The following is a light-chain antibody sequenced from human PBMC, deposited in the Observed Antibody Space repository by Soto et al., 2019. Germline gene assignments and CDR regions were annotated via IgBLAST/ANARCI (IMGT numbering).Light chain of an antibody. CDR3: QQYNNWPRAT. V-gene: IGKV3-15*01. CDR2: RTS. J-gene: IGKJ4*01. CDR1: QSVSIN. Sequence: EIALTQSPATLSVSPGARAALSCLASQSVSINLAWYQQKPGQAPRLLMFRTSSRATGFPARFSGSGSGTEFNLTISSLQSEDFGVYYCQQYNNWPRATFGGGTKVDIK.